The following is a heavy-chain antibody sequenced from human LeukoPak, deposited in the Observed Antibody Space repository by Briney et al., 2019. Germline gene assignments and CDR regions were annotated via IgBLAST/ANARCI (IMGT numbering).Heavy chain of an antibody. V-gene: IGHV1-2*02. D-gene: IGHD3-10*01. CDR2: INPNSGGT. Sequence: GASVKVSCKASGYTFTSYYMHWVRQAPGQGLEWMGWINPNSGGTNYAQKFQGRVTMTRDTSISTAYMELSRLRSDDTAVYYCARGRAVRRYYGSGSHVTFPDYWGQGTLVTVSS. J-gene: IGHJ4*02. CDR3: ARGRAVRRYYGSGSHVTFPDY. CDR1: GYTFTSYY.